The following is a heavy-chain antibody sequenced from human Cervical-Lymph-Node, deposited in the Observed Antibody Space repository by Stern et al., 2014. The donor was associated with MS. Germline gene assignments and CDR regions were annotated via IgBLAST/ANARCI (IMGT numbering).Heavy chain of an antibody. CDR2: INTNTGDP. CDR3: ATQGASGFGVSPTGY. J-gene: IGHJ4*02. CDR1: GYSFTTPA. D-gene: IGHD1-26*01. Sequence: VQLVESGSELKKPGASVKVSCKTSGYSFTTPALNWVRQAPGQGLEWMGWINTNTGDPLYAQAFAGRFVFSLDTSVRTAYLQINNLKAEDSAIYYCATQGASGFGVSPTGYWGQGTLVTVSS. V-gene: IGHV7-4-1*02.